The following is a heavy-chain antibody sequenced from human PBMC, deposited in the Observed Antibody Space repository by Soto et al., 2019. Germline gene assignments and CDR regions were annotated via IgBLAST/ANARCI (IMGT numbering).Heavy chain of an antibody. D-gene: IGHD6-6*01. V-gene: IGHV3-30*18. J-gene: IGHJ6*02. Sequence: GGSLRLSCAASGFTFSSYCMHWVRQAPGKGLEWVAVISYDGSNKYYADSVKGRFTISRDNSKNTLYLQMNSLRAEDTAVYYCAKDRHSSSSHIPFGYYYGMDVWGQGTTVTVSS. CDR2: ISYDGSNK. CDR3: AKDRHSSSSHIPFGYYYGMDV. CDR1: GFTFSSYC.